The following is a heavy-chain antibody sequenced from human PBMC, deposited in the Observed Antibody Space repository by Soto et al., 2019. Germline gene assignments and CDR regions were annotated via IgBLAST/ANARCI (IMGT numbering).Heavy chain of an antibody. CDR3: AREDADNWNDGPYFDY. D-gene: IGHD1-1*01. CDR2: IYYSGST. V-gene: IGHV4-39*07. CDR1: GGSISSSSYY. Sequence: PSETLSLTCTVSGGSISSSSYYWGWIRQPPGKGLEWIGSIYYSGSTYYNLSLKSRVTISVDTSKNQFSLKLSSVTAADTAVYYCAREDADNWNDGPYFDYWGQGTLVTVSS. J-gene: IGHJ4*02.